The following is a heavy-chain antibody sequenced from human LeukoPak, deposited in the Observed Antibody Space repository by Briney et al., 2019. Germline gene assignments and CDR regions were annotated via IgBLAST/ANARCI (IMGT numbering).Heavy chain of an antibody. D-gene: IGHD3-22*01. Sequence: ASVKVSCKASGYTFTSYGISWVRQAPGQGLEWMGWISTYNGNTNYAQKFQGRVVMTTDTFTSTAYMELRSLRSDDTALYYCARADSSGETLFDYWGQGTLVTVSS. CDR3: ARADSSGETLFDY. CDR1: GYTFTSYG. J-gene: IGHJ4*02. CDR2: ISTYNGNT. V-gene: IGHV1-18*01.